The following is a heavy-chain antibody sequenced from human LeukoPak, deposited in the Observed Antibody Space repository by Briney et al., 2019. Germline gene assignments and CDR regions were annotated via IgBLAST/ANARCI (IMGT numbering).Heavy chain of an antibody. D-gene: IGHD5-24*01. CDR3: ASRRDGYSYYFDY. Sequence: GGSLRLSCAASGFTFSSYVMHWVRQVPGKGLEWVAFIRYDGSNKYYADSVKGRFTISRDNSKNTLYLQMNSLRAEDTAVYYCASRRDGYSYYFDYWGQGTLVTVSS. CDR1: GFTFSSYV. CDR2: IRYDGSNK. J-gene: IGHJ4*02. V-gene: IGHV3-30*02.